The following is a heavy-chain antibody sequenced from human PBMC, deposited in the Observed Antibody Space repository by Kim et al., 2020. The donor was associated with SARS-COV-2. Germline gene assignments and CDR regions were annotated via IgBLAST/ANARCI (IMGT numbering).Heavy chain of an antibody. CDR3: ARVRGDPTIFGVVITNFDY. V-gene: IGHV4-59*13. CDR2: IYYSGST. Sequence: SETLSLTCTVSGGSISSYYWSWIRQPPGKGLEWIGYIYYSGSTNYNPSLKSRVTISVDTSKNQFSLKLSSVTAADTVVYYCARVRGDPTIFGVVITNFDYWGQGTLVTVSS. D-gene: IGHD3-3*01. CDR1: GGSISSYY. J-gene: IGHJ4*02.